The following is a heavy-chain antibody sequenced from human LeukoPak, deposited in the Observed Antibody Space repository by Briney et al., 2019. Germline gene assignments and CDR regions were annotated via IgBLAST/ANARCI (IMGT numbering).Heavy chain of an antibody. D-gene: IGHD3-22*01. CDR3: ARDTYYYDSSGYSEYFQH. Sequence: PGGSLRLSCAASGFTFSSYCMNWVRQAPGKGLEWVSSISSSSSYIYYADSVKGRFTISRDNAKNSLYLQMNSLRAEDTAVYYRARDTYYYDSSGYSEYFQHWGQGTLVTVSS. CDR2: ISSSSSYI. J-gene: IGHJ1*01. V-gene: IGHV3-21*01. CDR1: GFTFSSYC.